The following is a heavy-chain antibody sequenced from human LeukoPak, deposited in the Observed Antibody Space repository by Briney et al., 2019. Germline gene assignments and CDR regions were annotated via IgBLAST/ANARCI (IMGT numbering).Heavy chain of an antibody. Sequence: GSLRLSCAASGFTVSSNYMSWIRQPPGKGLEWIGYIYYSGSTNYNPSLKSRVTISVDTSKNQFSLKLSSVTAADTAVYYCARYDSSGYLDYWGQGTLVTVSS. CDR2: IYYSGST. CDR1: GFTVSSNY. J-gene: IGHJ4*02. CDR3: ARYDSSGYLDY. D-gene: IGHD3-22*01. V-gene: IGHV4-59*02.